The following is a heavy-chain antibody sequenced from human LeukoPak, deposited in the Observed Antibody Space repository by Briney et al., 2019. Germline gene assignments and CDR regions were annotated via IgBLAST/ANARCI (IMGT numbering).Heavy chain of an antibody. CDR2: ISAYNGNT. D-gene: IGHD6-19*01. CDR1: GYTFTSYG. Sequence: ASVKVSCEASGYTFTSYGISWVRQAPGQGLEWMGWISAYNGNTNYAQKLQGRVTMTTDTSTSTAYMELRSLRSDDTAVYYCARVRGQWLDNWFDPWGQGTLVTVSS. J-gene: IGHJ5*02. V-gene: IGHV1-18*01. CDR3: ARVRGQWLDNWFDP.